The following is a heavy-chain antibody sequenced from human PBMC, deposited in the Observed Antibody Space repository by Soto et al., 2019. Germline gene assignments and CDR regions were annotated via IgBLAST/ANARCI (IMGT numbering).Heavy chain of an antibody. J-gene: IGHJ4*02. Sequence: QVRLQESGPGVVRPSETLSLTCTVSGVSGTSFYWSWLRQSPGKGLEWIGYIFDNGDVKYNPSLMSRLTMSIDMSKNEFSLRLKSVTAADTAMYYCARGWGSKWYYFDSWGEGTLVTVSS. V-gene: IGHV4-59*02. D-gene: IGHD3-16*01. CDR1: GVSGTSFY. CDR2: IFDNGDV. CDR3: ARGWGSKWYYFDS.